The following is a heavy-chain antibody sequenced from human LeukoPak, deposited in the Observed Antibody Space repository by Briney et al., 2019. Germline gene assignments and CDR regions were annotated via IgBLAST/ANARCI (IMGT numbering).Heavy chain of an antibody. V-gene: IGHV1-46*01. D-gene: IGHD1-26*01. Sequence: ASVKVSCKASGYTFTSYYMHWVRQAPGQGLEWMGIINPSGGSTSYAQKFQGRVTMTRDTSTSTVYMELSSLRSEDTAVYYCARAQGGSYSLAIWFDPWGQGTLVTVSS. CDR3: ARAQGGSYSLAIWFDP. CDR2: INPSGGST. CDR1: GYTFTSYY. J-gene: IGHJ5*02.